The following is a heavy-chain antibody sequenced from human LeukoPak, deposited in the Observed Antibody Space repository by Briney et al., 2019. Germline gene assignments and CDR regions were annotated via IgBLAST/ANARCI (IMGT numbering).Heavy chain of an antibody. CDR1: GFSVTNNY. D-gene: IGHD1-1*01. J-gene: IGHJ4*02. V-gene: IGHV3-7*04. CDR3: ARDSAATGTWDY. CDR2: IKQDGSEK. Sequence: PGGSLRLSCAVSGFSVTNNYMSWVRQAPGKGLEWVANIKQDGSEKYYVDSVKGRFTISRDNAKNSLYLQMNSLRAEDTAVYYCARDSAATGTWDYWGQGTLVTVSS.